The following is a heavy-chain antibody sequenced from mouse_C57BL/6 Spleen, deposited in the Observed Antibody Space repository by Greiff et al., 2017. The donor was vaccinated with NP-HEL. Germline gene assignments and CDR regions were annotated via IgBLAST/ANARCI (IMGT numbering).Heavy chain of an antibody. Sequence: EVQLQQSGPELVKPGASVKISCKASGYSFTGYYMHWVKQSHGNILDWIGYIYPYTGVSSFNQKFKGKATLTVDKSSSTAYMELRGLTSEDSAVYYCARGDYYDGSSDGYFDVWGTGTTVTVSS. D-gene: IGHD1-1*01. J-gene: IGHJ1*03. CDR1: GYSFTGYY. CDR2: IYPYTGVS. V-gene: IGHV1-31*01. CDR3: ARGDYYDGSSDGYFDV.